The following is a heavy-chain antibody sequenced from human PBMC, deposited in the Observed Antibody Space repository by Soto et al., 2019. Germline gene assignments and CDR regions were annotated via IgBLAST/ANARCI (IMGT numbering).Heavy chain of an antibody. V-gene: IGHV3-11*05. CDR2: IDSSTKYT. J-gene: IGHJ6*02. Sequence: QVQLVESGGGLVRPGGSLRLSCAASGFTFRDYYMTWFRQAPGKGLEWLSYIDSSTKYTNYADSVKGRFTISRDNAKNSPYLQMNSLRADDTAVYYCAREYYYTMDVWGQGTMVTVSS. CDR1: GFTFRDYY. CDR3: AREYYYTMDV.